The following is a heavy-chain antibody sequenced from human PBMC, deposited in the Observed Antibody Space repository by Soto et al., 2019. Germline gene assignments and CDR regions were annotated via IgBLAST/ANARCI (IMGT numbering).Heavy chain of an antibody. Sequence: PGGSLRLSCAASGFTFSYYWMHWVRQAPGKGLVWVSRIHSDGSSTTYADFVKGRFIISRDNARNTVDLQMNSVRVEDTAVYYCARGDRGAFDLWGQGTQVTVSS. V-gene: IGHV3-74*01. D-gene: IGHD3-9*01. CDR2: IHSDGSST. CDR1: GFTFSYYW. J-gene: IGHJ4*02. CDR3: ARGDRGAFDL.